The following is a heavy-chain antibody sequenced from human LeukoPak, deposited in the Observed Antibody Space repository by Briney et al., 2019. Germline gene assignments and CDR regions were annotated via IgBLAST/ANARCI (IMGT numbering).Heavy chain of an antibody. D-gene: IGHD2-15*01. J-gene: IGHJ4*02. CDR3: ARDSAWGGDIVVVVAAAFDY. CDR2: ISYDGSNK. Sequence: GGSPRLSCAASGFTFSSYAMHWVRQAPGKGLEWVAVISYDGSNKYYADSVKGRFTISRDNSKNTLYLQMNSLRAEDTAVYYCARDSAWGGDIVVVVAAAFDYWGQGTLVTVSS. CDR1: GFTFSSYA. V-gene: IGHV3-30*04.